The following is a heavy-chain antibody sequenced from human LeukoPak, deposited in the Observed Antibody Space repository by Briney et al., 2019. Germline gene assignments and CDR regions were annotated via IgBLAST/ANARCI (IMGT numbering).Heavy chain of an antibody. D-gene: IGHD2-21*02. J-gene: IGHJ4*02. CDR2: IGASGGST. CDR3: AKDACVGDCNFHFDY. Sequence: LSGGSLRLSCATSGFTFSSYAMSWVRQAPGKGLEWVSGIGASGGSTYYADSVKGRFTISRDNSKNTLYLQMNSLRAEDSAVYYCAKDACVGDCNFHFDYWGQGTLVPVS. CDR1: GFTFSSYA. V-gene: IGHV3-23*01.